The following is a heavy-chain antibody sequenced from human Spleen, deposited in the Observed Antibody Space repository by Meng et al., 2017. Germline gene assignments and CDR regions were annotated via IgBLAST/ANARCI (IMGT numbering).Heavy chain of an antibody. D-gene: IGHD4-23*01. CDR1: GFTFSSYW. CDR3: ARAGFYGGNSGYFDY. V-gene: IGHV3-7*04. CDR2: IKQDGSEK. Sequence: GESLKISCAASGFTFSSYWMSWVRQAPGKGPEWVANIKQDGSEKYYVDSVKGRFTISRDNAKNSLYLQMNSLRAEDTAVYYCARAGFYGGNSGYFDYWGQGTLVTVSS. J-gene: IGHJ4*02.